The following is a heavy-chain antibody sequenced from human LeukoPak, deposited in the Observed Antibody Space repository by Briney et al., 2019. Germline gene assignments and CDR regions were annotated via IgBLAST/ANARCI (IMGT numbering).Heavy chain of an antibody. Sequence: SPRLSCAASGFTFDDYAMHWVRQAPGKGLEWVSGISWNSGSIGYADSVKGRFTISRDNAKNSLYLQMNSLRAEDTALYYCAKDGPRATYYYDSSGFDYWGQGTLVTVSS. CDR2: ISWNSGSI. D-gene: IGHD3-22*01. CDR1: GFTFDDYA. V-gene: IGHV3-9*01. J-gene: IGHJ4*02. CDR3: AKDGPRATYYYDSSGFDY.